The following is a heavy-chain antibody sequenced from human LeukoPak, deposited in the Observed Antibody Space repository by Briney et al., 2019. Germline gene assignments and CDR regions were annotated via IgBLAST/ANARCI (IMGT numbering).Heavy chain of an antibody. D-gene: IGHD3-3*01. Sequence: SGPTLVKPTQTLTLNCTFSGFSLSTSGVGVGWIRQPPGKALEWLALIYWDDDKRYSPSLKSRLTITKDTSKNQVVLTMTNMDPVDTATYYCAHRAVDYDFWSGYPSYFHYWGQRTLVTVSS. CDR2: IYWDDDK. J-gene: IGHJ4*02. V-gene: IGHV2-5*02. CDR3: AHRAVDYDFWSGYPSYFHY. CDR1: GFSLSTSGVG.